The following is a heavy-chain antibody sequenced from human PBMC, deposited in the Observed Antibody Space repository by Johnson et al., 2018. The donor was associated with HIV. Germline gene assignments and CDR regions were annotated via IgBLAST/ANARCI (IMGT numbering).Heavy chain of an antibody. J-gene: IGHJ3*02. CDR2: IWYDGSNK. D-gene: IGHD6-19*01. V-gene: IGHV3-33*08. Sequence: QVQLVESGGGVVQPGRSLRLSCAASGFTFSSYGMHWVRQAPGKGLEWVAVIWYDGSNKYYADSVKGRFTISRDNSKNSLYLQMNSLRAEDTAVYYCARAFRGGWYDAFDIWGQGTRVTVSS. CDR1: GFTFSSYG. CDR3: ARAFRGGWYDAFDI.